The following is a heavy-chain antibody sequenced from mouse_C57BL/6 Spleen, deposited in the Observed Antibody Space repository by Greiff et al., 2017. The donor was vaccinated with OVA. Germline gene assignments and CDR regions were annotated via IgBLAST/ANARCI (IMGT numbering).Heavy chain of an antibody. V-gene: IGHV1-64*01. Sequence: VKLQQPGAELVKPGASVKLSCKASGYTFTSYWMHWVKQRPGQGLEWIGMIHPNSGSTNYNEKFKSKATLTVDKSSSTAYMQLSSLTSEDSAVYYCARLNPVYYYGSSYGDYWGQGTTLTVSS. D-gene: IGHD1-1*01. CDR1: GYTFTSYW. J-gene: IGHJ2*01. CDR3: ARLNPVYYYGSSYGDY. CDR2: IHPNSGST.